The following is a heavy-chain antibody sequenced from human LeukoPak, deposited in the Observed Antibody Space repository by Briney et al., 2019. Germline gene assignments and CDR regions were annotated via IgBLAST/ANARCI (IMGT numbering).Heavy chain of an antibody. J-gene: IGHJ4*02. CDR3: ARGRFPYYDILTGYYNFDY. CDR1: GGTFSSYA. V-gene: IGHV1-69*06. D-gene: IGHD3-9*01. Sequence: GASVKVSCKASGGTFSSYAISWVRQAPGQGLEWMGGIIPIFGTANYAQKFQGRVTITADKSTSTAYMELSSLRSEDTAVYYCARGRFPYYDILTGYYNFDYWGQGTLVTVSS. CDR2: IIPIFGTA.